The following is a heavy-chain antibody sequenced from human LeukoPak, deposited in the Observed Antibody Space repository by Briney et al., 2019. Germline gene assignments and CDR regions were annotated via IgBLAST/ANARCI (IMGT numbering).Heavy chain of an antibody. CDR1: GFTFSSYG. J-gene: IGHJ4*02. D-gene: IGHD3-10*01. CDR2: ISYDGSIK. CDR3: ARTLALYGSGSFFDF. V-gene: IGHV3-30*19. Sequence: GGSLRLSCVASGFTFSSYGMHWVRQAPGKGLEWVAVISYDGSIKYYADSLEGRFTISRDNSKNTLYLQMNSLRAEDTAVYYCARTLALYGSGSFFDFWGQGTLVTVSS.